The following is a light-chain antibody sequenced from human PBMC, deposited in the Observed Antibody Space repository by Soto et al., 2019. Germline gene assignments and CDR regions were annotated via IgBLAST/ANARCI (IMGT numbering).Light chain of an antibody. J-gene: IGLJ1*01. Sequence: QLVLTQSPSASASLGASVKLTCTLSSGHSSYAIAWHQQQPEKGPRYLMKLNSDGSHSKGDGIPDRFSGSSSGAERYLTISSRQSEDEPDYYCQTWGTGIHYVFGTGTKVTVL. CDR1: SGHSSYA. V-gene: IGLV4-69*01. CDR3: QTWGTGIHYV. CDR2: LNSDGSH.